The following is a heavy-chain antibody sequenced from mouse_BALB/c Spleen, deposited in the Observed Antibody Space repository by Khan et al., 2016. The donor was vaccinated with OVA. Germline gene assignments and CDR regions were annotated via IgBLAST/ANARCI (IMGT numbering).Heavy chain of an antibody. CDR2: IWSGGST. CDR3: ARGGLPFAY. J-gene: IGHJ3*01. CDR1: GFSLSSYG. Sequence: QVQLQQSGPGLVQPSQSLSITCTVSGFSLSSYGVHWVRQTPGKGLEWLGVIWSGGSTDFNAAFISRVRISKDNSKSQVFFKMNSLQTNDAAIYYCARGGLPFAYWGQGTLVTVSA. D-gene: IGHD3-3*01. V-gene: IGHV2-2*02.